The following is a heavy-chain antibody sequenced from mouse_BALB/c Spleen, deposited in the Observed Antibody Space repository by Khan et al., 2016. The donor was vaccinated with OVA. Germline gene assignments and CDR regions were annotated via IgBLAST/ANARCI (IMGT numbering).Heavy chain of an antibody. J-gene: IGHJ3*01. CDR2: IFPGTGTT. CDR1: GYTFTSYW. D-gene: IGHD2-1*01. V-gene: IGHV1S132*01. CDR3: ARGYFGNYEFAY. Sequence: LQLQESGTELVKPGASVKLSCKTSGYTFTSYWIQWVKQRPGQGLEWIGQIFPGTGTTYYNENFKGKATLTIDTSSTTAYMQLSSLTSEDSAVYFCARGYFGNYEFAYWGQGTLVTVSA.